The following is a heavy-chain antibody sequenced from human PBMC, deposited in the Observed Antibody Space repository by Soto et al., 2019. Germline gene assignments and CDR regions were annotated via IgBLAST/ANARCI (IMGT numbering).Heavy chain of an antibody. CDR2: IYWDDDK. V-gene: IGHV2-5*02. Sequence: QITLKESGPTLVKPTQTLTLTCTFSGFSLTTRGVGVGWIRQPPGKALECLALIYWDDDKRYSPSLQSRLSITKDTNKNQVVLTMTNVDPVDTATYYCAHIPNYYQYNWFDPWGQGTLVYVSS. D-gene: IGHD3-10*01. CDR1: GFSLTTRGVG. J-gene: IGHJ5*02. CDR3: AHIPNYYQYNWFDP.